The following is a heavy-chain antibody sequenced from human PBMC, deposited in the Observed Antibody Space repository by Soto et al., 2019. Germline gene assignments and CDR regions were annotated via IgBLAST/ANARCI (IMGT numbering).Heavy chain of an antibody. CDR1: GFSFGGYA. Sequence: GGSLRLSCAASGFSFGGYAVTWVRQAPGKGLEWVSAISGGGGSTYYADSVKGRFTISRDNSKNTVYLQMNSLRAGDTALYYCAKTESFNGYYNAFDCWGQGTRVTVSS. CDR3: AKTESFNGYYNAFDC. V-gene: IGHV3-23*01. CDR2: ISGGGGST. J-gene: IGHJ4*02. D-gene: IGHD3-9*01.